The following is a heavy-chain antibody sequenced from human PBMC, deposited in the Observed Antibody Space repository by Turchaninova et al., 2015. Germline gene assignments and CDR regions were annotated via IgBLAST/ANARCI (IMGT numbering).Heavy chain of an antibody. CDR1: GEPFSSSW. Sequence: EVQLVQSGAEVKEPGESLRISCKASGEPFSSSWISWVRQMPGKGLEWMGKIDLRASETKYSASSPGTATTSADMSNSTSYLQGRSLKACDTAIYYCAVTPNYYGSSGYFWSQGTPVTVSS. CDR2: IDLRASET. J-gene: IGHJ4*02. V-gene: IGHV5-10-1*03. CDR3: AVTPNYYGSSGYF. D-gene: IGHD6-19*01.